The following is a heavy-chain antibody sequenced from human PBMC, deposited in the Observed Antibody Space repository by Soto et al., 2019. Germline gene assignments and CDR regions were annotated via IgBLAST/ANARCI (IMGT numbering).Heavy chain of an antibody. Sequence: SETQSLTCTVSGGSVSSGSYYWSWIRQPPGKGXEXFGXXYXSXXXNXXXXLKSRVSISIDTSKNQFSLKLSSVTAADTAVYYCARGRTRYYFDYWGQGTLVTVSS. J-gene: IGHJ4*02. CDR3: ARGRTRYYFDY. CDR1: GGSVSSGSYY. V-gene: IGHV4-61*01. CDR2: XYXSXXX.